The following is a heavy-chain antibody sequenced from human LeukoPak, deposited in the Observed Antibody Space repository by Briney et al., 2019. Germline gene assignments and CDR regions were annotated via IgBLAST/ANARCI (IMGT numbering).Heavy chain of an antibody. CDR2: IFYGGNT. CDR1: GGSISSSDYY. J-gene: IGHJ5*01. D-gene: IGHD5-18*01. CDR3: ARDRVDTGSFDS. Sequence: PSETLSLTCTVSGGSISSSDYYWGWIRQSPGKGLEWIGYIFYGGNTNYNPSLKSRVTISVDTSKNQFSLKLTSVTADDTGVYYCARDRVDTGSFDSWGQGTLVTVSS. V-gene: IGHV4-61*08.